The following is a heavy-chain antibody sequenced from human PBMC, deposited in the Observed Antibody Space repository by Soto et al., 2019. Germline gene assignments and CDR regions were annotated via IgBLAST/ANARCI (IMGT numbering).Heavy chain of an antibody. CDR2: IYPGDSDT. J-gene: IGHJ3*02. CDR1: AYSFTSYW. D-gene: IGHD6-19*01. V-gene: IGHV5-51*01. CDR3: ARKPAYSSGWYAFDI. Sequence: GESLKISCKGSAYSFTSYWIGWVRQMPGKGLEWMGIIYPGDSDTRYSPSFQGQVTISADKSISTTYLQWSSLKASDTAMYYCARKPAYSSGWYAFDIWGQGTMVTVSS.